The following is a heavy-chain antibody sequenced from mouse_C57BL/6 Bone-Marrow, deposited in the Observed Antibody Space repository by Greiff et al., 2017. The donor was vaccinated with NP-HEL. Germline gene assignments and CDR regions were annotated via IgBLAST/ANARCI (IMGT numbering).Heavy chain of an antibody. D-gene: IGHD1-1*01. CDR1: GYTFTDYY. J-gene: IGHJ1*03. CDR2: IYPGSGNT. CDR3: ARGKWDYYGSSYWYFDV. V-gene: IGHV1-76*01. Sequence: QVQLKQSGAELVRPGASVKLSCKASGYTFTDYYINWVKQRPGQGLEWIARIYPGSGNTYYNEKFKGKATLTAEKSSSTAYMQLSSLTSEDSAVYFCARGKWDYYGSSYWYFDVWGTGTTVTVSS.